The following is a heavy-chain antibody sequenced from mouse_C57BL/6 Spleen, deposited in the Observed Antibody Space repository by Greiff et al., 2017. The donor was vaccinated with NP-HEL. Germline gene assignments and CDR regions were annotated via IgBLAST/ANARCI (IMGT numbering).Heavy chain of an antibody. CDR2: IDPCDSCT. Sequence: QVQLQQPGAELVMPGASVKLSCKASGYTFTSYWMHWVKQRPGQGLEWIGEIDPCDSCTNYNQKFKGKSTLTVDKSSSTAYMQLSSLTSEDSAVYYCARTGTGWFAYWGQGTLVTVSA. CDR3: ARTGTGWFAY. D-gene: IGHD4-1*01. V-gene: IGHV1-69*01. CDR1: GYTFTSYW. J-gene: IGHJ3*01.